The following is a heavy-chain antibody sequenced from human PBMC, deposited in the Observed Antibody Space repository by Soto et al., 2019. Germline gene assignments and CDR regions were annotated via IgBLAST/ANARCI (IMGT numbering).Heavy chain of an antibody. J-gene: IGHJ4*02. D-gene: IGHD4-17*01. CDR2: ISWNSGSI. CDR3: AKDDYGGNGYFDY. Sequence: EVQLVESGGGLVQPGRSLRLSCAASGFTFDDYAMHWVRQAPGKGLEWVSGISWNSGSIGYADSVKGRFTISRDNAKNSLYLQMNSLRAEDTALYYCAKDDYGGNGYFDYWCQGTLVTVSS. CDR1: GFTFDDYA. V-gene: IGHV3-9*01.